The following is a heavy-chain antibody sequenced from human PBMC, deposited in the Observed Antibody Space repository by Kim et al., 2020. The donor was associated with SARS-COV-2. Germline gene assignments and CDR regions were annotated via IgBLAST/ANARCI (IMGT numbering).Heavy chain of an antibody. Sequence: TLSLTCAISGDSVSNNGDAWNWIRLSPSRGLEWLGRTYYRSKWYNDYAESVKSRLTVNPDTAKNQFSLHLESVTPEDTAIYYCARDPPEDQGLDIWGQGTMVTVSS. CDR3: ARDPPEDQGLDI. CDR1: GDSVSNNGDA. J-gene: IGHJ3*02. V-gene: IGHV6-1*01. CDR2: TYYRSKWYN. D-gene: IGHD2-15*01.